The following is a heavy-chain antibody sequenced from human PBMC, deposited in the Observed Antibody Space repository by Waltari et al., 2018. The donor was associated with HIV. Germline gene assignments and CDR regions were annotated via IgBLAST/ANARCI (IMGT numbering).Heavy chain of an antibody. CDR1: GYTFTGYY. Sequence: QVQLVQSGAEVKKPGASVKVSCKASGYTFTGYYMHWVRHAPGQGLEWMGWINPNSGGTNYAQKFQGRVTMTRDTSISTAYMELSRLRSDDTAVYYCARGQAGIAAHYYYYGMDVWGQGTTVTVSS. D-gene: IGHD6-13*01. V-gene: IGHV1-2*02. CDR3: ARGQAGIAAHYYYYGMDV. CDR2: INPNSGGT. J-gene: IGHJ6*02.